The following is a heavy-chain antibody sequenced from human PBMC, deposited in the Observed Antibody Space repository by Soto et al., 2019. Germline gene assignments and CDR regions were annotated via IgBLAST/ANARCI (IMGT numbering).Heavy chain of an antibody. CDR3: ANPSIVGDTTDTYYFDY. V-gene: IGHV3-23*01. CDR1: GFTFSSYA. CDR2: ISGSGGST. J-gene: IGHJ4*02. Sequence: EVQLFESGGGLVQPGVSLRLSCAASGFTFSSYAMSCVRQAPGKGLQWVSAISGSGGSTYYADSVNGRFTISRDNSKNTLYLQMNSLSDEDTAVYYCANPSIVGDTTDTYYFDYWGQGTLVTVSS. D-gene: IGHD1-26*01.